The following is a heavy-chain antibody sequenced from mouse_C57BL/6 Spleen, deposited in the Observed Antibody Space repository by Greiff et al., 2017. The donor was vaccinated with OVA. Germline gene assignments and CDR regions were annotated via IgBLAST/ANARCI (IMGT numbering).Heavy chain of an antibody. CDR1: GYTFTSYW. J-gene: IGHJ2*01. CDR2: IYPSDSET. CDR3: ARGGTGGLFDY. Sequence: QVQLQQPGAELVRPGSSVKLSCKASGYTFTSYWMDWVKQRPGQGLEWIGNIYPSDSETHYNQKFKDKATLTVDKSSSTAYMQLSSLTSEDSAVYYCARGGTGGLFDYWGQGTTLTVSS. D-gene: IGHD3-3*01. V-gene: IGHV1-61*01.